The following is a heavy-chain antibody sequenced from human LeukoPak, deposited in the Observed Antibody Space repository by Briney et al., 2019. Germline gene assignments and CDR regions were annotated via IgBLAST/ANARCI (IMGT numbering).Heavy chain of an antibody. CDR2: IKQDGSEK. CDR1: GFTFSSYW. Sequence: PGGSLRLSCAASGFTFSSYWMSWVRQAPGKGLEWVANIKQDGSEKYYVDSVKGRFTISRDNPKNSLYLQMNSLRAEDTAVYYCARGVPFGELLGSFDYWGQGTLVTVSS. J-gene: IGHJ4*02. D-gene: IGHD3-10*01. V-gene: IGHV3-7*01. CDR3: ARGVPFGELLGSFDY.